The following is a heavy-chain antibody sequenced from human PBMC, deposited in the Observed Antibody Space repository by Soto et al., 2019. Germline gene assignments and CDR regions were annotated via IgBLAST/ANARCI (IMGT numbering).Heavy chain of an antibody. CDR2: IYLDDDK. D-gene: IGHD2-15*01. J-gene: IGHJ4*02. CDR3: AHFCSGGSCRGLDY. CDR1: GFSLSTSGVG. V-gene: IGHV2-5*02. Sequence: QITLKESGPTLVKPTQTLTLTCTFSGFSLSTSGVGVGWIRQPPGKALEWLALIYLDDDKRYSPSLKSRLTITKDTSKNQVVLTMSNMDPVDTATYYGAHFCSGGSCRGLDYWGQGTLVTVSS.